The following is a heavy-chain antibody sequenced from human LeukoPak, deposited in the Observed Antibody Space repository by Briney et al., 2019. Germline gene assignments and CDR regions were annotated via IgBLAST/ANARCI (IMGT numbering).Heavy chain of an antibody. D-gene: IGHD3-16*01. Sequence: SETLSLTCAVYGGSFSGYYWSWIRQPPGKGLEWIGEINHSGSTNYNPSLKSRVTISVDTSKNQFSLNLYSVTAADTAVYYCARGQWVFGGGIDYGAREPLATVSS. CDR3: ARGQWVFGGGIDY. J-gene: IGHJ4*02. V-gene: IGHV4-34*01. CDR2: INHSGST. CDR1: GGSFSGYY.